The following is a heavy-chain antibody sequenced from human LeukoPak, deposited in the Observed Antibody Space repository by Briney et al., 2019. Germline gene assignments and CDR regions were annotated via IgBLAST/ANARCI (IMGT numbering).Heavy chain of an antibody. CDR1: GFTFSSYE. Sequence: GVSLRLSCAASGFTFSSYEMNWVRQAPGKGLEWVSYISSSGSTIYYADSVKGRFTISRDNAKNSLSLQMNSLRAEDTAVYYCARDHAYAFDIWGQGTLVTVSS. J-gene: IGHJ3*02. V-gene: IGHV3-48*03. D-gene: IGHD2-2*01. CDR3: ARDHAYAFDI. CDR2: ISSSGSTI.